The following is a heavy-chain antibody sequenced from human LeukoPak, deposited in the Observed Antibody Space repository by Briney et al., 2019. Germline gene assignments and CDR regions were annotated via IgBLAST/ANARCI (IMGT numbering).Heavy chain of an antibody. CDR2: ISAYNGNT. J-gene: IGHJ6*02. CDR1: GYTFTSYG. V-gene: IGHV1-18*01. CDR3: ARDGDYPRYYYYYGMDV. Sequence: GASVKVSCKASGYTFTSYGISWVRQAPGQRLEWMGWISAYNGNTNYAQKLQGRVTMTTDTSTSTAYMELRSLRSDDTAVYYCARDGDYPRYYYYYGMDVWGQGTTVTVSS. D-gene: IGHD4-17*01.